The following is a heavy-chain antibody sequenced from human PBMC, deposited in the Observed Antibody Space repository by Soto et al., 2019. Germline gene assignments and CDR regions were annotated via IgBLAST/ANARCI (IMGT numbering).Heavy chain of an antibody. J-gene: IGHJ6*02. CDR3: ARGNSTDCSNGVCSFFYNHDMDV. Sequence: ASVKGSCKASGYSFTDYHVDWLRQAPGQGLELAGRINPKSGGTSTAQKFQGWVTMTTDTSISTASVELTRLTSDDTAIYYCARGNSTDCSNGVCSFFYNHDMDVWGQGTTVTVSS. D-gene: IGHD2-8*01. CDR2: INPKSGGT. V-gene: IGHV1-2*04. CDR1: GYSFTDYH.